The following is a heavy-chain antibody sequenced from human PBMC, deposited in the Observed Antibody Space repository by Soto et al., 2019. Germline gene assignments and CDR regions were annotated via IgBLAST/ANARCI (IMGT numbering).Heavy chain of an antibody. V-gene: IGHV1-18*01. CDR2: ISAYNGNT. CDR3: ARVLKSGDDNGRFYYYSYMDD. Sequence: QVQLVQSGAEVKKPGASVKVSCKASGYTFTSYGISWVRQAPGIGLEWMGWISAYNGNTNYAPKLEGRVTMTTDTSTSTAYMERRSPRSDDTAVYYCARVLKSGDDNGRFYYYSYMDDWGKGTTLTASS. D-gene: IGHD1-1*01. J-gene: IGHJ6*03. CDR1: GYTFTSYG.